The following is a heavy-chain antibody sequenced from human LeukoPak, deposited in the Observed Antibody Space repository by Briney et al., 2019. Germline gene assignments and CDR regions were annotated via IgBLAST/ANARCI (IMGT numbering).Heavy chain of an antibody. CDR2: ISGSGGST. V-gene: IGHV3-23*01. D-gene: IGHD3-10*01. CDR1: GFTFSSYA. J-gene: IGHJ5*01. Sequence: GGSLRLSCAASGFTFSSYAMSWVRQAPGKGLEWVSAISGSGGSTYYADSVQGRFTISRDNAKNMVYLQMNSLRDDDTAIYYCTRAITYFYGSVTYDWFDSWGQGTRVTVSS. CDR3: TRAITYFYGSVTYDWFDS.